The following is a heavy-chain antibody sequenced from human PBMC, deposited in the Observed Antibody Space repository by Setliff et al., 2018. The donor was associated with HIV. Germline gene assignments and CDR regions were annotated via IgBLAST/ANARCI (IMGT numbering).Heavy chain of an antibody. D-gene: IGHD4-17*01. J-gene: IGHJ4*02. Sequence: SETLSLTCTVSGGSVGSGSYYWSWVRQPPGKGLEWIGYIYYTGSTNYNPSLKSRLTISVDTSKNQFSLKLRSVTAADTSAYYCVRDDYGYNGKGFDYWGPGTLVTVSS. CDR3: VRDDYGYNGKGFDY. CDR1: GGSVGSGSYY. V-gene: IGHV4-61*01. CDR2: IYYTGST.